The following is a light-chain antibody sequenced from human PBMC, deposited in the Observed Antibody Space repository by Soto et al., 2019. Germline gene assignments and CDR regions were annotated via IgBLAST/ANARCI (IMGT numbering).Light chain of an antibody. V-gene: IGKV1-39*01. CDR2: AAS. J-gene: IGKJ1*01. Sequence: DIQMTQSPSTLSPSVGDRVIITCRASQSISNHLNWYQQKPGKAPKLLIFAASSLQSGVPSRFSGSRSGPDFTITISSLQNEDFETYYCQQSYSSPPTFGQGTKVDIK. CDR3: QQSYSSPPT. CDR1: QSISNH.